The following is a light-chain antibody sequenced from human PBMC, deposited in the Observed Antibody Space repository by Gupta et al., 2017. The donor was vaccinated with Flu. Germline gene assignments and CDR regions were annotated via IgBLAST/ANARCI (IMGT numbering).Light chain of an antibody. V-gene: IGLV3-21*02. CDR2: END. CDR1: NIGSYM. J-gene: IGLJ2*01. Sequence: YVLTQPPSLSVASGQAARITCGGSNIGSYMVHWYQQKSGQAPVLVVYENDDRPSGIPDRISGANSGTTATLTIRWVEAGDEADYYCQVWDSNGDRVVFGGGTKLTVL. CDR3: QVWDSNGDRVV.